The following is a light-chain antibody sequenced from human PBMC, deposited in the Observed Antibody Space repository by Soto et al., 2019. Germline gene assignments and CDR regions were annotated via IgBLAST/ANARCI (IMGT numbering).Light chain of an antibody. J-gene: IGKJ1*01. Sequence: DIQMTQSPSTLSASVGDRVTITCRASQTISNWLAWYQQKPGKAPKILLYKASNLESGVPLRFSGNGSGTEFALTISSLQPDDFATYYFQQYNTYWTFGQGTKV. CDR3: QQYNTYWT. V-gene: IGKV1-5*03. CDR1: QTISNW. CDR2: KAS.